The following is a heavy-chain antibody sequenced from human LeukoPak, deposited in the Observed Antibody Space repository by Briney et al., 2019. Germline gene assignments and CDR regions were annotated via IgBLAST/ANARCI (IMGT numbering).Heavy chain of an antibody. D-gene: IGHD6-6*01. CDR1: GFTFSSYW. J-gene: IGHJ6*02. V-gene: IGHV3-74*01. CDR2: INSDGSST. CDR3: ARDRDIAARTPPHYYYYGMDV. Sequence: PGGSLRLSCAASGFTFSSYWMHWVRQAPGKGLVWVSRINSDGSSTSYADSVKGRFTISRDNAKNTLYLQMNSLRAEDTAVYYCARDRDIAARTPPHYYYYGMDVWGQGTTVTVSS.